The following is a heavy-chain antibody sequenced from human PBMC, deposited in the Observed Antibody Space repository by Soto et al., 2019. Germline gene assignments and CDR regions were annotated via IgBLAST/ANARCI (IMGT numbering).Heavy chain of an antibody. CDR2: IYYSGST. CDR1: GGSISSYY. D-gene: IGHD2-21*01. Sequence: SETLSLTCTVSGGSISSYYWSWIRQPPGKGLEWIGYIYYSGSTNYNPSPKSRVTISVDTSKNQFSLKLSSVTAADTAVYYCATTGYCGGDCSPVAFDIWGQGTMVTVSS. V-gene: IGHV4-59*08. CDR3: ATTGYCGGDCSPVAFDI. J-gene: IGHJ3*02.